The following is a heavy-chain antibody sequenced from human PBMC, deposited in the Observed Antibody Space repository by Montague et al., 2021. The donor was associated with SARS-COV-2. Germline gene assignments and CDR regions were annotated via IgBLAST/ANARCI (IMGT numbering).Heavy chain of an antibody. CDR1: GGSISSANYY. CDR2: IYYSGSS. Sequence: TLSLTCSASGGSISSANYYWSWIRQHPRKGLEFIGYIYYSGSSFYNPSLKSRLTISVDTSKNRFSLRLSSVTAADTAIYFCASQSGSYYNYFDLWGQGTLVTVSS. CDR3: ASQSGSYYNYFDL. V-gene: IGHV4-31*03. D-gene: IGHD1-26*01. J-gene: IGHJ4*02.